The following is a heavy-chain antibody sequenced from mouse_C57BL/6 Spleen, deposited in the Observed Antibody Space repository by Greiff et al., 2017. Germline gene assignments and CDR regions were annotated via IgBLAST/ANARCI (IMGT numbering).Heavy chain of an antibody. Sequence: VQLQQSVAELVRPGASVKLSCTASGFTINNTYMHWVKQRPEQGLEWIGRIDPANGNTTYAPKFSGKATITADTSSNTAYLQLRGDTSGNAAITYGAGGGVWFADWGQGTLVTVSA. J-gene: IGHJ3*01. CDR3: AGGGVWFAD. CDR2: IDPANGNT. CDR1: GFTINNTY. V-gene: IGHV14-3*01. D-gene: IGHD1-1*02.